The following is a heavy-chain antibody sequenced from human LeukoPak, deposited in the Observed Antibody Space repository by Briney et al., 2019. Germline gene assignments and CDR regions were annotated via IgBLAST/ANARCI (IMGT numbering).Heavy chain of an antibody. J-gene: IGHJ4*02. CDR3: ARDRSDGSGYYGYYFDY. V-gene: IGHV4-59*01. CDR1: GGSIGSYY. CDR2: IYYSGST. D-gene: IGHD3-22*01. Sequence: PVTLSLTCIVSGGSIGSYYWSWIRQPPGKGLEWIGHIYYSGSTDYTPSLRSRVTISVHTSKNQFSLRLSSVTAADTAVYYCARDRSDGSGYYGYYFDYWGQGTLVSVS.